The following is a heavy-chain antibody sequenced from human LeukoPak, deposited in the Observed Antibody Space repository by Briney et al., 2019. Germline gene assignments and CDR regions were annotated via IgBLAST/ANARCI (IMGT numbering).Heavy chain of an antibody. CDR2: INPNNGGT. J-gene: IGHJ3*02. CDR3: ARVKEDQAERYSYGNDAFDI. D-gene: IGHD5-18*01. V-gene: IGHV1-2*02. Sequence: GASVKVSCKASGYTFTGYYMSWVRQAPGKGLEWMGCINPNNGGTNYAQKFQGRVTMTKDTSISTAYMELSRLRSDDTAVYCCARVKEDQAERYSYGNDAFDIWGQRTMVTVSS. CDR1: GYTFTGYY.